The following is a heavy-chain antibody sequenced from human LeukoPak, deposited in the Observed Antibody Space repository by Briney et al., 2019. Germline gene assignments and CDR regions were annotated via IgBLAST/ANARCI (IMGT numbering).Heavy chain of an antibody. Sequence: PSETLSLTCTVSGGSISSHYWSWIRQPPGKGLEWIGYISYSGNTKYNPSLKSRVTTSIDTSKNQFSLRLSSVTAADTAVYYCARSYGSGSYFDSWGQGTLVTVSS. CDR2: ISYSGNT. D-gene: IGHD3-10*01. CDR3: ARSYGSGSYFDS. CDR1: GGSISSHY. J-gene: IGHJ4*02. V-gene: IGHV4-59*11.